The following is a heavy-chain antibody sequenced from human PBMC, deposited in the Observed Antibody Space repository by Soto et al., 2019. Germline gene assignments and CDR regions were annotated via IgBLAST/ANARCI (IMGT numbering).Heavy chain of an antibody. J-gene: IGHJ4*02. Sequence: GASVKVSCKASGYTFTSYAMHWVRQAPGQRLEWMGWINAGNGNTKYSQKFQGRVTITRDTSASTAYMELSSLRSEDSAVYYCARGYCSSTSCYFPPGFDYWGQGTLVTVSS. D-gene: IGHD2-2*01. CDR1: GYTFTSYA. CDR3: ARGYCSSTSCYFPPGFDY. V-gene: IGHV1-3*01. CDR2: INAGNGNT.